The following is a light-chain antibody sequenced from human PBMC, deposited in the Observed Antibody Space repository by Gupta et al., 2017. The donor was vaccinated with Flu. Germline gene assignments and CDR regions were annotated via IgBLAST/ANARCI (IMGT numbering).Light chain of an antibody. V-gene: IGKV3-20*01. CDR1: RNVSSYY. CDR3: QQFGSSPWT. J-gene: IGKJ1*01. Sequence: EIVLTQSPGTLSLSPGERVTLSCRASRNVSSYYLAWFQQKPGQAPKLLLYATSSRATGIPDRFSGSGSGTDFTLSISRLEPEDFALYYCQQFGSSPWTFGQGTKVEIK. CDR2: ATS.